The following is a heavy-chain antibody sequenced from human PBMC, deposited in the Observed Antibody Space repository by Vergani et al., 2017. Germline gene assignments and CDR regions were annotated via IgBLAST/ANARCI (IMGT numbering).Heavy chain of an antibody. Sequence: QLQLQESGPGLVKPSATLSLTCSVSGYSIRSSNYYWGWIRQPPGKGLEWIASIYYSGSTYYNPSLKSRVTLSVDTSKNQFSLKLSSVTAADTAVYFCARHSTVEWLVKLGWIDPGGQGILVTVSS. J-gene: IGHJ5*02. V-gene: IGHV4-39*01. CDR1: GYSIRSSNYY. D-gene: IGHD6-19*01. CDR2: IYYSGST. CDR3: ARHSTVEWLVKLGWIDP.